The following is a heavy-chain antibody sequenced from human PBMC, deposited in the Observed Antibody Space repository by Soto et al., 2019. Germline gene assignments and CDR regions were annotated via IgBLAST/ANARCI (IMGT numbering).Heavy chain of an antibody. Sequence: QVQLVQSGAEAKKPGASVKVSCKASGYTFSNDVMYWGRQAPGRRLEWMGWINAGNGDTKYSQKCQGRVTITRDTYATPAYMESSSLRSEDTAVYYCSIPDGDYTVGALDVWGQGTMVTVPS. CDR1: GYTFSNDV. CDR3: SIPDGDYTVGALDV. D-gene: IGHD4-17*01. CDR2: INAGNGDT. J-gene: IGHJ3*01. V-gene: IGHV1-3*01.